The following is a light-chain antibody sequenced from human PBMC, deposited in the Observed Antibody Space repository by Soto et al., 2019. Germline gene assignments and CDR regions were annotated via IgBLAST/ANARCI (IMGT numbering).Light chain of an antibody. CDR3: QVWDSSRDLGV. CDR1: NIGRKN. CDR2: DDR. V-gene: IGLV3-21*02. Sequence: SYELTQPPSGSVAPGQTARITRGVNNIGRKNVNWYQQKPGQAPILVVYDDRDRPSGIPERFSGSNSGDTATLTIRRVEAGDEADYYCQVWDSSRDLGVFGTGTKVTVL. J-gene: IGLJ1*01.